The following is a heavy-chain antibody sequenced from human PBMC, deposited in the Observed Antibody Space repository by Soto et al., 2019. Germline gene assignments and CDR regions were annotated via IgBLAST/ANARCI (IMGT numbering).Heavy chain of an antibody. D-gene: IGHD6-19*01. V-gene: IGHV3-23*01. J-gene: IGHJ5*02. CDR1: GFTLSSYA. CDR2: ISGSGGST. Sequence: GGSLRLSCAASGFTLSSYAMSWVRQAPGKGLEWVSAISGSGGSTYYADSVKGRFTISRDNSKNTLYLQMNSLRAEDTAVYYCAKDYSSGWSNWFDPWGQGTLVTVSS. CDR3: AKDYSSGWSNWFDP.